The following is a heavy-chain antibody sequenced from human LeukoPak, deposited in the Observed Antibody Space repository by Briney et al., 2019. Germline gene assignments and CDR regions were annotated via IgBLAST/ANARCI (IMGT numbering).Heavy chain of an antibody. CDR1: GFTFSSYA. CDR2: ISGSGGST. Sequence: GGSLRLSCAASGFTFSSYAMSWVRQAPGKGLEWVSAISGSGGSTYYADSVKGRFTISRDNSRNTLYLQMNSLRAEDTAVYYCAKAPYGSGSYYIYFDYWGQGTLVTVSS. J-gene: IGHJ4*02. CDR3: AKAPYGSGSYYIYFDY. V-gene: IGHV3-23*01. D-gene: IGHD3-10*01.